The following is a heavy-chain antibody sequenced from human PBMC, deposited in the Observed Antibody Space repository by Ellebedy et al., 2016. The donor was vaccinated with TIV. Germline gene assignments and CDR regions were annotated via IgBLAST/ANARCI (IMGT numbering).Heavy chain of an antibody. CDR3: ARVDV. V-gene: IGHV1-2*02. Sequence: ASVKVSCXASGYTFTGYYMHWVRQAPGQGLEWMGWINPNSGGTNYPQKFQGRLTVSMDPSISTAYMELNGLQSDDTAVYFCARVDVWGRGTTVTISS. CDR1: GYTFTGYY. J-gene: IGHJ6*04. CDR2: INPNSGGT.